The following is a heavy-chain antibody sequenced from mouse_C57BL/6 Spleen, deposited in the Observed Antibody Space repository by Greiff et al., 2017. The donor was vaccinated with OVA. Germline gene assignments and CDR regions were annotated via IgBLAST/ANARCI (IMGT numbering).Heavy chain of an antibody. CDR3: ANYGSSLYYYAMDY. V-gene: IGHV5-17*01. Sequence: EVQLVESGGGLVKPGGSLKLSCAASGFSFSDYGMHLVRQAPQKGLEWVAYISSGSSTIYYADTVKGRFTISRDNAKNTLFLQMTSLRSEDTAMYYCANYGSSLYYYAMDYWGQGTSVTVSS. J-gene: IGHJ4*01. CDR2: ISSGSSTI. D-gene: IGHD1-1*01. CDR1: GFSFSDYG.